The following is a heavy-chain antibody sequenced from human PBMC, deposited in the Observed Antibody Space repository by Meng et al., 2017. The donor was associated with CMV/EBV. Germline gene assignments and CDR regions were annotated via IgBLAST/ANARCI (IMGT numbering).Heavy chain of an antibody. CDR2: IIPIFGTA. Sequence: SVKVSCKASGYTFTSYAISWVRQAPGQGLEWMGGIIPIFGTANYAQKFQGRVTITTDESTSTAYMELSSLRSEDTAVYYCARQNLGATHFDYWGQGTLVTVSS. D-gene: IGHD1-26*01. CDR3: ARQNLGATHFDY. J-gene: IGHJ4*02. CDR1: GYTFTSYA. V-gene: IGHV1-69*05.